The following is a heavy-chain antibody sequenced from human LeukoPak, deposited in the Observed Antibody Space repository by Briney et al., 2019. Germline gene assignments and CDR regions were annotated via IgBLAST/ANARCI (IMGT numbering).Heavy chain of an antibody. CDR2: INPNCGDT. Sequence: GASVKVSCRASGYTFTAYYIHWVRQAPGQGLEWMGWINPNCGDTTLPQRFQGRVTMTRDTSIITAYMELSSLTSDDTGMYYCARGPTLGLDIWGQGTMVIVSS. J-gene: IGHJ3*02. V-gene: IGHV1-2*02. CDR3: ARGPTLGLDI. CDR1: GYTFTAYY.